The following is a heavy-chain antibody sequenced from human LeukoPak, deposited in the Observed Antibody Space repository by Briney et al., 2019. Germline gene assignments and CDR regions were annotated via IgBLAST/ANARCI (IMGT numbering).Heavy chain of an antibody. V-gene: IGHV3-23*01. CDR3: AKDGGYGSGNYYPDY. Sequence: PGGSLRLSCAVSGFTFSNYAMNWVRQALGKGLEWVSSISGGAGSASYADSVKGRFTMSRDNSKNTLYLQMNSLRAEDTAVYYCAKDGGYGSGNYYPDYWGQGTLVTVSS. CDR2: ISGGAGSA. CDR1: GFTFSNYA. D-gene: IGHD3-10*01. J-gene: IGHJ4*02.